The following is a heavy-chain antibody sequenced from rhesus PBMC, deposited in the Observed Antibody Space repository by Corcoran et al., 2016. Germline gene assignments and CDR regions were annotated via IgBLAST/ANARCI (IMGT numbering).Heavy chain of an antibody. CDR3: ARYPTDCTGRGCYFRVHDY. Sequence: QLQLQESGPGLVKPSETLSVTCAVSGGSISSSYWSWIRQAPGTGVEWIGYIFGSGSSTNFNTARRCAVTLSVDTSKNQPALKLSSVTAQETAVYYCARYPTDCTGRGCYFRVHDYWGQGVLVTVSS. V-gene: IGHV4-169*01. CDR2: IFGSGSST. J-gene: IGHJ4*01. CDR1: GGSISSSY. D-gene: IGHD2-21*01.